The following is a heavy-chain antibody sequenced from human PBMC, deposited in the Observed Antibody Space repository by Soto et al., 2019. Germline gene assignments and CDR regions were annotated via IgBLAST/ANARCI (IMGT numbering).Heavy chain of an antibody. Sequence: PGGSLRLSCAASGFTFSSYGMNWVRQAPGTGLEWVSSISSSSSYIYYADSVKGRFTISRDNAENSLYLQMNSLRAEDTAVYYCANGYGSTIWGQGTLVTVSS. CDR1: GFTFSSYG. J-gene: IGHJ4*02. CDR3: ANGYGSTI. V-gene: IGHV3-21*01. CDR2: ISSSSSYI. D-gene: IGHD3-10*01.